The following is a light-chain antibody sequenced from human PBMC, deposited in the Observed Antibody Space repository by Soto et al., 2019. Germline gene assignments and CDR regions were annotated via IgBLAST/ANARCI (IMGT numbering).Light chain of an antibody. CDR2: VAS. Sequence: EIVMTQSPATLSASPGERATLSCRASQSVSSNLAWYQQEPAQTPNLLVYVASTRATGIPARFSGSGSGTEFTLTISSRQSEDFAVYYCQQYNVWPLTFGGGTKVEFK. J-gene: IGKJ4*02. CDR1: QSVSSN. CDR3: QQYNVWPLT. V-gene: IGKV3-15*01.